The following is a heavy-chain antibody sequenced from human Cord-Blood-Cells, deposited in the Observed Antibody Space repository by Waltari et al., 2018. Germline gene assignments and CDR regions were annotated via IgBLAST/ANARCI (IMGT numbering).Heavy chain of an antibody. CDR2: INPNSGGT. J-gene: IGHJ5*02. CDR3: ARGDITIFGVVIPNWFDP. V-gene: IGHV1-2*02. CDR1: GYHLTGYY. Sequence: QVQLVQSGAEVKKPGASVKVSCKASGYHLTGYYMHWVRQAPGQGLEWMGWINPNSGGTNYAQKFQGRVTMSRDTSISTAYMELSRLRSDDTAVYYCARGDITIFGVVIPNWFDPWGQGTLVTVSS. D-gene: IGHD3-3*01.